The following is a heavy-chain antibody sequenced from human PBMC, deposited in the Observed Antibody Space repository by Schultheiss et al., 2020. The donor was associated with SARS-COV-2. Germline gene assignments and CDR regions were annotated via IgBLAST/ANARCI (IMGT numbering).Heavy chain of an antibody. CDR2: ISYDGSNK. CDR1: GFTFSNAW. J-gene: IGHJ6*02. CDR3: ARSPQSYGMDV. Sequence: GESLKISCAASGFTFSNAWMSWVRQAPGKGLEWVAVISYDGSNKYYADSVKGRFTISRDNSKNTLYLQMNSLRAEDTAVYYCARSPQSYGMDVWGQGTTVTVSS. V-gene: IGHV3-30*03.